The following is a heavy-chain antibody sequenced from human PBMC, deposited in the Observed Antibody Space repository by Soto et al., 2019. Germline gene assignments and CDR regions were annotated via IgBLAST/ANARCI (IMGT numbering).Heavy chain of an antibody. CDR2: IYASGTT. Sequence: QVQLQESGPGLVKPSETLSLTCTVSGGPISNFYWSWIRQPAGKGLDWIGRIYASGTTNYNPSLTSRVTMSVDTSNHQFSLNLNSVTAADAAMYYCARGWGSSWYYFDYWGQGTLVTVSS. CDR1: GGPISNFY. V-gene: IGHV4-4*07. J-gene: IGHJ4*02. D-gene: IGHD6-13*01. CDR3: ARGWGSSWYYFDY.